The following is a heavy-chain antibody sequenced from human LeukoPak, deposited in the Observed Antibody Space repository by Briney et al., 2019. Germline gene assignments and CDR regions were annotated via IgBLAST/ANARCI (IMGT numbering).Heavy chain of an antibody. Sequence: GRSLRLSCAASGFTFNDYAMHWVRQVPGKGLEWVGGINWSGGVIAYGASVKGRSTISRDNAKNSLYLQVNSLRFEDTALYYCAKDMAVPTAPRVYAFDVWGQGALVTVSS. CDR1: GFTFNDYA. V-gene: IGHV3-9*01. D-gene: IGHD5-18*01. CDR3: AKDMAVPTAPRVYAFDV. J-gene: IGHJ3*01. CDR2: INWSGGVI.